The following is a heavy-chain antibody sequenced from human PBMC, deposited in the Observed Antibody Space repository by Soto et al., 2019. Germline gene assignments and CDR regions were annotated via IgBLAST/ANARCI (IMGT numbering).Heavy chain of an antibody. CDR3: AGDRSEGLAPRPSYAY. V-gene: IGHV1-69*06. J-gene: IGHJ4*02. Sequence: QVQLVQSGAEVRKPESSVKVSCKASGGTFSNYAISWVRQAPGQGLEWMGGILPSLRTANYAQSFQGRITVTADMSTSTAYLEMYSLRSEDTAVYYCAGDRSEGLAPRPSYAYWGQGTLVTVSS. CDR1: GGTFSNYA. D-gene: IGHD6-6*01. CDR2: ILPSLRTA.